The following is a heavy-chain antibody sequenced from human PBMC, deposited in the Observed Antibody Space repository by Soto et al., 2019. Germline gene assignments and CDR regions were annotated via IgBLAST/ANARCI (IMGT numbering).Heavy chain of an antibody. Sequence: GGSLRLSCAASGFTFDDYAMHWVRQAPGKGLEWVSGISWNSGSIGYADSVKGRFTISRDNAKNSLYLQMNSLRAEDTALYYCAKDMTVRQYQLLYDLRFDYWGQGTLVTVSS. D-gene: IGHD2-2*02. CDR3: AKDMTVRQYQLLYDLRFDY. V-gene: IGHV3-9*01. CDR1: GFTFDDYA. J-gene: IGHJ4*02. CDR2: ISWNSGSI.